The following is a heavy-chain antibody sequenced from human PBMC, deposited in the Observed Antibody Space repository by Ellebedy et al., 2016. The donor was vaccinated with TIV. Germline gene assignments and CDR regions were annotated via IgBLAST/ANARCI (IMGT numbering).Heavy chain of an antibody. D-gene: IGHD4-23*01. J-gene: IGHJ4*02. CDR2: IYPGDSDT. CDR3: AISYDYAGNPKRNGIDY. V-gene: IGHV5-51*01. CDR1: GYSFTSYW. Sequence: GESLKISCKASGYSFTSYWIGWVRQTPGKGLEWMGIIYPGDSDTRYSPSFQRQVTISADNSISTAYLQWSSLKASDTAMYYCAISYDYAGNPKRNGIDYWGQGTLVTVSS.